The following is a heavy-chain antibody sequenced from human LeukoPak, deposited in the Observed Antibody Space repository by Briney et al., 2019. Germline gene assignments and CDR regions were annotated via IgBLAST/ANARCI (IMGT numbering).Heavy chain of an antibody. V-gene: IGHV3-21*01. Sequence: GGSLRLSCAASGFTFSTYSGNWIRQAPGKGLEWVSSISDDSNYIFYADSVKGRFTISRDNAKNSLYLQMNSLTAEDSAVYYCARDHIVDVWGKGTTVTISS. CDR1: GFTFSTYS. D-gene: IGHD5-12*01. CDR3: ARDHIVDV. J-gene: IGHJ6*04. CDR2: ISDDSNYI.